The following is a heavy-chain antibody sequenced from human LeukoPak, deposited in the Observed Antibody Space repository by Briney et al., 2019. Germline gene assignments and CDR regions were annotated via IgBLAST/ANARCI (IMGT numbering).Heavy chain of an antibody. D-gene: IGHD4/OR15-4a*01. CDR3: AKDLSMGFDAFNI. V-gene: IGHV3-43*02. J-gene: IGHJ3*02. CDR1: GFTFDEYA. CDR2: ISGDAATT. Sequence: GGSLRLSCAASGFTFDEYAMHWVRQAPGKGLEWVSLISGDAATTYYAPSVKGRVTVSRDNNKNSLFLQMNNLRTEDSALYYCAKDLSMGFDAFNIWGQGTLVTVSS.